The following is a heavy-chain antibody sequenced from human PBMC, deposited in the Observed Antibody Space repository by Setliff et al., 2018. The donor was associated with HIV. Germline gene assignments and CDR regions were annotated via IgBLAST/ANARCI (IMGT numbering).Heavy chain of an antibody. D-gene: IGHD6-13*01. CDR3: ARYPNPYSTTWYFFDF. Sequence: GESLKISCKGPGYSFATYWIGWVRQMPGKGLEWVGVIYPDDSDTRYSPSFRGQVTISADKSINTAYLQWSGLKASDTAMYYCARYPNPYSTTWYFFDFWGQGTLVTVSS. CDR2: IYPDDSDT. CDR1: GYSFATYW. J-gene: IGHJ4*02. V-gene: IGHV5-51*01.